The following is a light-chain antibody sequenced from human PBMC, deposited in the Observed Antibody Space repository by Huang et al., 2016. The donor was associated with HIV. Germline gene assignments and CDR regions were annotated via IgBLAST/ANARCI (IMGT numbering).Light chain of an antibody. CDR1: QSLLFRSNNKNY. CDR3: QQYFDVPWT. CDR2: WAS. Sequence: IVMTQSPDSLAVSLGVTATINCKSSQSLLFRSNNKNYLAWYQQKPGQPPTLRMSWASTRGSGVPSRFSGGGSGTDFTLTISSLQAEDVAVYFCQQYFDVPWTFGRGTKVEIK. J-gene: IGKJ1*01. V-gene: IGKV4-1*01.